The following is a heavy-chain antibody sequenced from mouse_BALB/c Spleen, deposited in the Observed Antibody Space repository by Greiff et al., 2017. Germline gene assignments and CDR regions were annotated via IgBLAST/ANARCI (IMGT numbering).Heavy chain of an antibody. J-gene: IGHJ1*01. D-gene: IGHD2-3*01. V-gene: IGHV5-12-2*01. CDR2: ISNGGGST. CDR3: ARHDMMDEGIYDGILGYWYLDD. CDR1: GFTFSSYT. Sequence: EVQLLESGGGLVQPGGSLKLSCAASGFTFSSYTMSWVRQTPEKRLEWVAYISNGGGSTDYPDTVKGRFTIAKDNAKNTLYLQVSSLKSEDTTMYYCARHDMMDEGIYDGILGYWYLDDWGAGTTVTVSS.